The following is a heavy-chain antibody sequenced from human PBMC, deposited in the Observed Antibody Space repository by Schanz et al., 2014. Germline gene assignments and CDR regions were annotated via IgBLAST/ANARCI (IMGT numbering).Heavy chain of an antibody. J-gene: IGHJ6*02. CDR1: GGSVSNSAYS. Sequence: QLQLQESGSGLLKPSQTLSLTCAVSGGSVSNSAYSWSWLRQPPGKGLEWIGYIYDSGSTNYNPSLKSRFTISVDTSKNQFSRNLSSVTAADTAMYYCARVDKFQVLSRQYLGMDVWGQGTTVTVSS. CDR3: ARVDKFQVLSRQYLGMDV. D-gene: IGHD2-2*01. CDR2: IYDSGST. V-gene: IGHV4-30-2*01.